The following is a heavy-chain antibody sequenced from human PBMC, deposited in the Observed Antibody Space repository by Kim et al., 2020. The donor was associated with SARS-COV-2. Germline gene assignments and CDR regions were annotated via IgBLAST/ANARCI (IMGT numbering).Heavy chain of an antibody. D-gene: IGHD3-16*01. CDR2: IIPIFGTA. V-gene: IGHV1-69*13. Sequence: SVKVSCKASGGTFSSYAISWVRQAPGQGLEWMGGIIPIFGTANYAQKFQGRVTITADESTSTAYMELSSLRSEDTAVYYCATRKEGDYPNQFDYWGQGTLVTVSS. J-gene: IGHJ4*02. CDR1: GGTFSSYA. CDR3: ATRKEGDYPNQFDY.